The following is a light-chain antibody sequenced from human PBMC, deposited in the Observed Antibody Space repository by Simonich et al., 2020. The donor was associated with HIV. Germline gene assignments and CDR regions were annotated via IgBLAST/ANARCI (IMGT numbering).Light chain of an antibody. CDR2: RNN. CDR3: AAWDDSLSGRV. Sequence: QSVLTQPPSASGTPGQRVTISCSGSSSNIESNYVYWYQQLPGTAPKVLIYRNNQRPSGVPDRFAGSKSGTSASLAIRGLRSEDEADYYCAAWDDSLSGRVFGGGTKLTVL. V-gene: IGLV1-47*01. CDR1: SSNIESNY. J-gene: IGLJ3*02.